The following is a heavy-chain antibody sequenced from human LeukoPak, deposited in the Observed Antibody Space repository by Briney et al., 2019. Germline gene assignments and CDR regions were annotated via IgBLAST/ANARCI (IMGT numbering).Heavy chain of an antibody. CDR1: GFTDSSNY. CDR2: IYSGGST. J-gene: IGHJ6*04. Sequence: GGSLRLSCAASGFTDSSNYMSWVRQAPGKGLEWVSVIYSGGSTYYADSVTGRCTISRDNAKNSLYLQKNSLRAEDAAVYYCAELGITMIGGVGGKGTTVTISS. V-gene: IGHV3-53*01. D-gene: IGHD3-10*02. CDR3: AELGITMIGGV.